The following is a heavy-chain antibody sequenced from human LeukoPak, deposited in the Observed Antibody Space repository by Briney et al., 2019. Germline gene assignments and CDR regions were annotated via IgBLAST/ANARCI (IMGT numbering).Heavy chain of an antibody. CDR2: ISSSSSYI. CDR3: ARRYCSGGSCYLDY. Sequence: GGSLRLSCAASGFTFSSYSMNWVRQAPGKGVEGVSSISSSSSYIYYADSVKGRFTISRDTAKNSLYLQMNSLRAEDTAVYYCARRYCSGGSCYLDYWGQGTLVTVSS. V-gene: IGHV3-21*01. J-gene: IGHJ4*02. CDR1: GFTFSSYS. D-gene: IGHD2-15*01.